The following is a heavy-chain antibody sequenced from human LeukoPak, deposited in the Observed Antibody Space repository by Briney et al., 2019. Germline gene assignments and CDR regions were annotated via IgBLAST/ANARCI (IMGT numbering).Heavy chain of an antibody. CDR2: ISYDGSNK. D-gene: IGHD6-13*01. CDR1: GFTFSSYG. Sequence: GGSLRLSCAASGFTFSSYGMHWVRQAPGKGLEWVAVISYDGSNKYYADSVKGRFTISRDNSKNTLYLQMNSLRAEDTAVYYCARGRGSSWYFDYWGQGTLVTVSS. CDR3: ARGRGSSWYFDY. J-gene: IGHJ4*02. V-gene: IGHV3-30*03.